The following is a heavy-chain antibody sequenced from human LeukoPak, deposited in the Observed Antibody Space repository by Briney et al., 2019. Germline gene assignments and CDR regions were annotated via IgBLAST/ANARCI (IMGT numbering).Heavy chain of an antibody. J-gene: IGHJ4*02. D-gene: IGHD4/OR15-4a*01. CDR3: ARTGMTMVPKIDY. V-gene: IGHV1-8*01. Sequence: ASVKVSCKASGYTFTSCDINWVRQATGQGLEWMGWMNPNSGNTGYAQKFQGRVTMTRNTSISTAYMELSSLRSEDTAVYYCARTGMTMVPKIDYWGQGTLVTVSS. CDR2: MNPNSGNT. CDR1: GYTFTSCD.